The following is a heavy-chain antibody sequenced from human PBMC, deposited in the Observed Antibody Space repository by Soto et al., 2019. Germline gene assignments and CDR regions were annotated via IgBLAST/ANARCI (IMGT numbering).Heavy chain of an antibody. D-gene: IGHD7-27*01. V-gene: IGHV3-23*01. CDR2: ISGSGEST. J-gene: IGHJ3*02. CDR1: GFTFGTYG. CDR3: AKDWVLFDI. Sequence: GSLRLSCAASGFTFGTYGMSWVRQAPGKGLEWVSVISGSGESTYYADSVKGRFTISRDNYKNTLYLQMNSLRAEDTAVYYCAKDWVLFDIWGQGTMVTVSS.